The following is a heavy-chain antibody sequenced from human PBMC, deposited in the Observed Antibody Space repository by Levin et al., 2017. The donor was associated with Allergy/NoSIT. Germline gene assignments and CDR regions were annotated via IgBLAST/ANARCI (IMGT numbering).Heavy chain of an antibody. J-gene: IGHJ4*02. CDR1: GYTFTGYY. Sequence: ASVKVSCKASGYTFTGYYMHWVRQAPGQGLEWMGRINPNSGGTNYAQKFQGRVTMTRDTSISTAYMELSRLRSDDTAVYYCARERGAVVVAAHFDYWGQGTLVTVSS. D-gene: IGHD2-15*01. CDR2: INPNSGGT. CDR3: ARERGAVVVAAHFDY. V-gene: IGHV1-2*06.